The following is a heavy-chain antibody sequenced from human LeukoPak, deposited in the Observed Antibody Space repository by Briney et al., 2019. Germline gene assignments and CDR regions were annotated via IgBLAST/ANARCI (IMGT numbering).Heavy chain of an antibody. CDR3: ARDSYSGSYPDAFDI. CDR1: GGSISSSNW. CDR2: IYHSGST. Sequence: SETLSLTCAVSGGSISSSNWWSWVRQPPGKGLEWIGEIYHSGSTNYNPSLKSRVTISVDKSKNQFSLKLSSVTAVDTAVYYCARDSYSGSYPDAFDIWGQGTMVTVSS. D-gene: IGHD1-26*01. J-gene: IGHJ3*02. V-gene: IGHV4-4*02.